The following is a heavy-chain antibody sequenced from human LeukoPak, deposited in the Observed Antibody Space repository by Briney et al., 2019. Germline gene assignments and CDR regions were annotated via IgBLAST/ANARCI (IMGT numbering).Heavy chain of an antibody. CDR3: ARHSLGGDSGYDYYMDV. CDR2: MYYSGST. CDR1: GGSVISSTYY. V-gene: IGHV4-39*01. Sequence: SETLSLTCTVSGGSVISSTYYWGWIRQPPGKGLEWIGSMYYSGSTYYNPSLKSRVTISVDTSKNQFSLKLSSVTAADTAVYYCARHSLGGDSGYDYYMDVWGKGTTGTVSS. D-gene: IGHD4-23*01. J-gene: IGHJ6*03.